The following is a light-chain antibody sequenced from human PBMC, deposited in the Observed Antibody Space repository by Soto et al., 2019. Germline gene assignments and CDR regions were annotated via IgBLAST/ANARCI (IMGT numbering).Light chain of an antibody. CDR3: QSYDSSLGRSGG. CDR2: GNV. CDR1: SSIIGANYD. J-gene: IGLJ1*01. V-gene: IGLV1-40*01. Sequence: QSVLTHPRSATVAPGQRVAISCTGSSSIIGANYDVYWYQQHPGTAPRLLVYGNVNRPSGVPVRFSASKSGTSASLAITGLQADDEADYFCQSYDSSLGRSGGFGTGTKVTVL.